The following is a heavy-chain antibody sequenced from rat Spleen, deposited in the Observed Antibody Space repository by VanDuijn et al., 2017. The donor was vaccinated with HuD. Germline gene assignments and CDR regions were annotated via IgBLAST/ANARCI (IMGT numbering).Heavy chain of an antibody. CDR3: ARGGFFRY. CDR1: GLTFSNYG. J-gene: IGHJ2*01. Sequence: EVQLVESDGGLVQPGRSLKLSCAASGLTFSNYGMAWVRQAPTKGLEWVAVISYDGSRTYYRDSVKGRFTISRDNAKTTLYLQMDSLRSEETATYYCARGGFFRYWGQGVMVTVSS. D-gene: IGHD1-6*01. CDR2: ISYDGSRT. V-gene: IGHV5-29*01.